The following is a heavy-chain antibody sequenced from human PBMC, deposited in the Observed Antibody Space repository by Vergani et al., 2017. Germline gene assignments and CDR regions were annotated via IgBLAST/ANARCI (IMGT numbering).Heavy chain of an antibody. V-gene: IGHV3-11*01. CDR1: GFTFSDYY. D-gene: IGHD3-3*01. CDR3: ARASGFGSGYYRAYYYXMDV. Sequence: QVQLVESGGGLVKPGGSLRLSCAASGFTFSDYYMSWIRQAPGKGLEWVSYISSSGSTIYYADSVKGRFTISRDNAKNSLYLQMNSLRAEDTAVYYCARASGFGSGYYRAYYYXMDVWGKGTTVTVSS. J-gene: IGHJ6*03. CDR2: ISSSGSTI.